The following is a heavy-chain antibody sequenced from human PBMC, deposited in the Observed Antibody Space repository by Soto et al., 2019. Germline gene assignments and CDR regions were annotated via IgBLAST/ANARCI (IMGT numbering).Heavy chain of an antibody. CDR1: GYTFTSYG. CDR2: ISAYNGNT. Sequence: ASVKVSCKASGYTFTSYGISWVRQAPGQGLEWMGWISAYNGNTNYAQKLQGRVTMTTDTSTSTAYMELRSLRSDDTAVYYCARGSASQGVGYYYGLDVWGQGTTVTVSS. V-gene: IGHV1-18*04. J-gene: IGHJ6*02. D-gene: IGHD1-26*01. CDR3: ARGSASQGVGYYYGLDV.